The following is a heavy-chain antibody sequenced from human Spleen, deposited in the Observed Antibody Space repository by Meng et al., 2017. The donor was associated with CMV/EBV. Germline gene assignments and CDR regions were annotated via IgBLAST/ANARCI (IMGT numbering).Heavy chain of an antibody. J-gene: IGHJ4*02. CDR3: SKVANFWSGYSDY. V-gene: IGHV3-21*04. D-gene: IGHD3-3*01. CDR1: GFTFTTTH. Sequence: GESLKISCAASGFTFTTTHMNWVRQAPGKGLEWVACISSSSSYIYHADSVKGRFTISRDNSKNTLYLQMNSLRAEDTAVYYGSKVANFWSGYSDYWGQGTLVTVSS. CDR2: ISSSSSYI.